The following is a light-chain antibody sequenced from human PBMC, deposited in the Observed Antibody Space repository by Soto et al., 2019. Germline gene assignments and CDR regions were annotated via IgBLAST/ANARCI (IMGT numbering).Light chain of an antibody. J-gene: IGKJ4*01. CDR2: DAS. CDR1: QDIRNY. CDR3: QQYDNLPPLS. V-gene: IGKV1-33*01. Sequence: DIQMTQSPSSLSASVGDRVTITCQASQDIRNYLNWYQHKPGKAPKLLIYDASNLETGVPSRFSGSESGTDFTFTISSLQPEDIATYYCQQYDNLPPLSFGGGTKVEI.